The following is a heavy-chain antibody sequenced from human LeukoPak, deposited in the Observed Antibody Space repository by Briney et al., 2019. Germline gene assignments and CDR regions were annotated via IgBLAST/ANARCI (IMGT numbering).Heavy chain of an antibody. V-gene: IGHV4-34*01. CDR1: GGSFSGYY. Sequence: SETLSLTCAVYGGSFSGYYWSWIRQPPGKGLEWIGEINHSGSTSYNPSLKSRVTISVDTSKNQFSLKLSSVTAADTAVYYCASLDSYGYVGYWGQGTLVTVSS. J-gene: IGHJ4*02. CDR3: ASLDSYGYVGY. CDR2: INHSGST. D-gene: IGHD5-18*01.